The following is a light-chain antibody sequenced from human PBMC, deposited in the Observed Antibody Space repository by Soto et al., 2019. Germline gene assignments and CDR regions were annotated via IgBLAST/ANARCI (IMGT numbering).Light chain of an antibody. CDR2: EVS. J-gene: IGLJ2*01. CDR3: SSYAGSSTLV. Sequence: QSALTQPASASGSPGQSVTISCTGTSSDVGGYNYVSWYQQHPGKAPKLMIYEVSKRPSGVPHRFSGSKSGNTASLTISGLEAEDEADYYCSSYAGSSTLVFGGGTKLTVL. V-gene: IGLV2-8*01. CDR1: SSDVGGYNY.